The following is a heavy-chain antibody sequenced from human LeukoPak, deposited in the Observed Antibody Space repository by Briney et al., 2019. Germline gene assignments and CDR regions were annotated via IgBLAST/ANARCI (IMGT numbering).Heavy chain of an antibody. CDR3: AFVSRWGSSSPLDY. J-gene: IGHJ4*02. CDR1: GGSISSSSYY. D-gene: IGHD6-6*01. Sequence: PSETLSLTCTVSGGSISSSSYYWGWIRQPPGKGLEWIGSIYYSGSTYYNPSLKSRVTISVDTSKNQFSLKLSSVTAADTAVYYCAFVSRWGSSSPLDYWGQGTLVTVSS. CDR2: IYYSGST. V-gene: IGHV4-39*01.